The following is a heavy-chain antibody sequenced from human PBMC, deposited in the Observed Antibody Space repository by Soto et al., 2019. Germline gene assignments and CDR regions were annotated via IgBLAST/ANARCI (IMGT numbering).Heavy chain of an antibody. J-gene: IGHJ3*02. V-gene: IGHV5-51*01. CDR3: ARNTLGVDTAMVPGTFDI. CDR1: GYRFTNYW. Sequence: GESLKISCKGSGYRFTNYWIAWVRQMSGKGLEWMGIIYPDDSDIRYSPSFQGQVTISADKSISTAYLQWSSLRASDTAMFYCARNTLGVDTAMVPGTFDIWGQGTMVTVSS. CDR2: IYPDDSDI. D-gene: IGHD5-18*01.